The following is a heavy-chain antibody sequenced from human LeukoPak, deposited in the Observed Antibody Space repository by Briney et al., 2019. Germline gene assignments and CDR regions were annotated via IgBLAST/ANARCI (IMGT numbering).Heavy chain of an antibody. CDR1: GGSITSYY. D-gene: IGHD2-21*01. J-gene: IGHJ4*02. CDR3: ARHSIASDGARLFDY. V-gene: IGHV4-59*08. CDR2: VYYSGYS. Sequence: TASETLSLTCTVSGGSITSYYWAWLRQPPEKGLEWIGYVYYSGYSNYNPSLKSRVSMSVDTSMNQFSLKLASVTAADTAVYYCARHSIASDGARLFDYWGRGTLVTVSS.